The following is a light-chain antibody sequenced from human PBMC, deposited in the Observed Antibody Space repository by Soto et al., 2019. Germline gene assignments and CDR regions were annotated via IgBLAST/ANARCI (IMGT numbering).Light chain of an antibody. CDR2: EVS. J-gene: IGLJ1*01. Sequence: QSVLTQPASVSGSPGQSITISCTGTSSDVGGYNYVSWYQQHPGKAPKLMIYEVSNLPSGVSNRFSASKSGNTASLTISGLQAEDEADYYCTSYTTSGTLYVFGAGTKVTVL. V-gene: IGLV2-14*01. CDR3: TSYTTSGTLYV. CDR1: SSDVGGYNY.